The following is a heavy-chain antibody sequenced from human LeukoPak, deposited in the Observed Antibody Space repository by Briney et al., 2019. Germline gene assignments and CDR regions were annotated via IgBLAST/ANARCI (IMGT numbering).Heavy chain of an antibody. CDR1: GFTFSSYW. D-gene: IGHD3-16*01. J-gene: IGHJ6*02. CDR3: ARGGGLDV. Sequence: GGSLRLSCAASGFTFSSYWMNWARQAPGKGLEWVASINHNGNVNYYVDSVKGRFTISRDNVKNSLYLQMSNLRAEDTAVYFCARGGGLDVWGQGATVTVSS. CDR2: INHNGNVN. V-gene: IGHV3-7*03.